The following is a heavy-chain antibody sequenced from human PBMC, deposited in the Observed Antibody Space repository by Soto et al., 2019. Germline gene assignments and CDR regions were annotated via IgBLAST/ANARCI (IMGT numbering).Heavy chain of an antibody. D-gene: IGHD3-22*01. V-gene: IGHV1-69*01. CDR1: GGTFSSYA. CDR3: ARDRSGYTRPFDP. Sequence: QVQLVQSGAEVKKPGSSVKVSCKASGGTFSSYAISWVRQAPGQGLEWMGGIIPIFGTANYAQKFQGRATITADEYTSTAYMELDSLRSEDTAVYYCARDRSGYTRPFDPWGQGTLVTVSS. J-gene: IGHJ5*02. CDR2: IIPIFGTA.